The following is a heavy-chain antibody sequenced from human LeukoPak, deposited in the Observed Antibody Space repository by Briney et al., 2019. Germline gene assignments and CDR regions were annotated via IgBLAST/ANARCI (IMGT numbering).Heavy chain of an antibody. CDR3: ARYLDYGDLYYFDY. CDR1: GGSISSYY. Sequence: SETLSLTCTVSGGSISSYYWSWIRQPPGKGLEWIGYIYYSGSTNYNPSLKSRVTISVDTSKNQFSLKLSSVTAADTAVYCCARYLDYGDLYYFDYWGQGTLVTVSS. V-gene: IGHV4-59*01. CDR2: IYYSGST. D-gene: IGHD4-17*01. J-gene: IGHJ4*02.